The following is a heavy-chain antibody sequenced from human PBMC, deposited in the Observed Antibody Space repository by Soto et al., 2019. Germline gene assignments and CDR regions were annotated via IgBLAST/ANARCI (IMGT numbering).Heavy chain of an antibody. CDR1: GGSISSYY. Sequence: SETQSLTCTVSGGSISSYYWSWIRQPPGKGLEWIGYIXYXGXXXYXXSLKSRVTISVDTSKNQFSLKLSSVTAADTAVYYCARSTFRRSWFDPWGQGTLVTASS. CDR2: IXYXGXX. D-gene: IGHD3-16*01. CDR3: ARSTFRRSWFDP. V-gene: IGHV4-59*01. J-gene: IGHJ5*02.